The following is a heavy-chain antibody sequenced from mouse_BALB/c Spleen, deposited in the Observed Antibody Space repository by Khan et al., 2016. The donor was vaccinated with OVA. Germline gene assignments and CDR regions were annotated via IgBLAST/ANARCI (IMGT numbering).Heavy chain of an antibody. CDR2: INPYNAGT. J-gene: IGHJ3*01. V-gene: IGHV1S136*01. CDR1: GYTFTNYV. D-gene: IGHD4-1*01. CDR3: AREASNGDFSVAY. Sequence: EVQLQESGPELVKPGASVKMSCKASGYTFTNYVMHWVKQKPGQGLEWIGYINPYNAGTRYNEKFKGKATLTSDKSSSTAYMELSSLTSEDSAVYYCAREASNGDFSVAYWGQGTLVTVSA.